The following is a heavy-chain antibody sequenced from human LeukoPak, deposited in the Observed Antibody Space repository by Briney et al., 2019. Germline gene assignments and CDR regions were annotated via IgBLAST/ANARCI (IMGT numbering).Heavy chain of an antibody. CDR2: IDPHSGGT. J-gene: IGHJ5*02. CDR3: ARAPHSGWVRWFDP. V-gene: IGHV1-2*02. Sequence: ASVKVSCKTSGYSFIDYYIHWMRQAPGQGLEWVGRIDPHSGGTHYAQKFQVRVTMTRDTSISTVYMELSRLRSDDTAVYYCARAPHSGWVRWFDPWGQGTLVTVSS. D-gene: IGHD6-25*01. CDR1: GYSFIDYY.